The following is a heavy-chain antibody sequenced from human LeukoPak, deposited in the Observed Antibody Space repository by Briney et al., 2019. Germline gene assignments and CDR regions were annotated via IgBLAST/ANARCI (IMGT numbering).Heavy chain of an antibody. CDR3: ARENSVAITLDAFDI. CDR1: GGSISSYY. J-gene: IGHJ3*02. D-gene: IGHD3-22*01. V-gene: IGHV4-59*01. CDR2: IYYSGST. Sequence: SQTLSLTCTVSGGSISSYYWSWIRQPPGKGLEWIGYIYYSGSTNYNPSLKSRVTISVDTSKNQFSLKLSSVTAADTAVYYCARENSVAITLDAFDIWGQGTMVTVSS.